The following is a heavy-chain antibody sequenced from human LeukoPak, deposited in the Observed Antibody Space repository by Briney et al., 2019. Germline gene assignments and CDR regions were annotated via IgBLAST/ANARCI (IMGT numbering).Heavy chain of an antibody. V-gene: IGHV3-33*01. Sequence: PGRSLRLSGVASGFIFSHYVMHWVRQAPGKGLEWVAVIWSDGSNRFYAGSVKGRFTISRDNSQNTVFLQMNSLRAEDTAMYYCARDAQRGFDYSNSLKYWGHGILVTVSS. CDR3: ARDAQRGFDYSNSLKY. J-gene: IGHJ4*01. CDR1: GFIFSHYV. D-gene: IGHD4-11*01. CDR2: IWSDGSNR.